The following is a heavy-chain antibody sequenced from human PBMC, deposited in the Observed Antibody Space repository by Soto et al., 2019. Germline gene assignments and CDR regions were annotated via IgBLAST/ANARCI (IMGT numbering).Heavy chain of an antibody. J-gene: IGHJ3*01. D-gene: IGHD2-21*02. V-gene: IGHV4-59*01. CDR2: IHNSCNT. CDR3: ARLPYTVVTPSDL. CDR1: GGSITNYY. Sequence: SETLSLTCTVPGGSITNYYWTWIRQLPGKRLEWIAHIHNSCNTNSNPSLKSRVTISMDTSKNQISLRLTSVTAADTAMYYCARLPYTVVTPSDLCGQGTRGTVAS.